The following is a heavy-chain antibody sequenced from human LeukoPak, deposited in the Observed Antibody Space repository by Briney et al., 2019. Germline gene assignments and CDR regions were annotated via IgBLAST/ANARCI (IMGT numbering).Heavy chain of an antibody. CDR3: ARYSSSWYLTWGTLDY. CDR1: GFTFSSYA. CDR2: ISGSGGST. Sequence: GGSLRLSCAASGFTFSSYAMSWVRQAPGKGLEWVSAISGSGGSTYYADSVKGRFTISRDNSKNTLYLQMNSLRAEDTAVYYCARYSSSWYLTWGTLDYWGQGTLVTVSS. D-gene: IGHD6-13*01. J-gene: IGHJ4*02. V-gene: IGHV3-23*01.